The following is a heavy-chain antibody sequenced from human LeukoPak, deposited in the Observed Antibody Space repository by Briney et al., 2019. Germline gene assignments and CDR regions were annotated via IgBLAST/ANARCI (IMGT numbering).Heavy chain of an antibody. CDR3: ARDRPYSSSLNYYYGMDV. D-gene: IGHD6-6*01. V-gene: IGHV3-48*04. J-gene: IGHJ6*02. CDR2: ISSSSGTI. CDR1: GFTFSTYS. Sequence: PGGSLRFSCAASGFTFSTYSMKWVRQAPGKGLEWVSYISSSSGTIYYADSVKGRFTISRDNAKNSLYLQMNSLRAEDTAVYYCARDRPYSSSLNYYYGMDVWGQGTTVTVSS.